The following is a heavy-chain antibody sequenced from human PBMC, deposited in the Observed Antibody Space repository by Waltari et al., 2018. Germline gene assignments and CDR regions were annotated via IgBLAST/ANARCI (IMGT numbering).Heavy chain of an antibody. V-gene: IGHV4-4*07. CDR2: IYTSGST. D-gene: IGHD3-3*01. J-gene: IGHJ2*01. CDR1: GGSISSYY. CDR3: ARRDDFWSGYSWYFDL. Sequence: QVQLQESGPGLVKPSETLSLPCTVSGGSISSYYGSWIRQPAGKGLEWIGRIYTSGSTNYNPSLKSRVTMSVDTTKNQFSLKLSSVTAADTAVYYCARRDDFWSGYSWYFDLWGRGTLVTVSS.